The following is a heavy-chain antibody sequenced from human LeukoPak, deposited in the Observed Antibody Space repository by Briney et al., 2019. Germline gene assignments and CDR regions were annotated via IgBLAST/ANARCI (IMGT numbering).Heavy chain of an antibody. J-gene: IGHJ4*02. CDR3: AKDLTIFGVVIPYD. CDR1: GFTFSSYA. Sequence: GGSLRLSCAASGFTFSSYAMSWVRQAPGKGLERVSAISGSGGSTYYADSVKGRFTISRDNSKNTLYLQMNSLRAEDTAVYYCAKDLTIFGVVIPYDWGQGTLVTVSS. D-gene: IGHD3-3*01. CDR2: ISGSGGST. V-gene: IGHV3-23*01.